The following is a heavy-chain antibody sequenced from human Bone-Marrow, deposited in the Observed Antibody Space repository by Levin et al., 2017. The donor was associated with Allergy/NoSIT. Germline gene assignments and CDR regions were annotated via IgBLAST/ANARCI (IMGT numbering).Heavy chain of an antibody. Sequence: GGSLRLSCAASGFTFSNYWMSWVRQAPGKGLEWVANIKQDGSEKYYVDSLKGRFTISRDNAKNSLYLQMNSLRVEDTAVYSCARGRAYNSNWDNAFDIWGQGTMVTVSS. CDR1: GFTFSNYW. J-gene: IGHJ3*02. V-gene: IGHV3-7*04. D-gene: IGHD6-13*01. CDR2: IKQDGSEK. CDR3: ARGRAYNSNWDNAFDI.